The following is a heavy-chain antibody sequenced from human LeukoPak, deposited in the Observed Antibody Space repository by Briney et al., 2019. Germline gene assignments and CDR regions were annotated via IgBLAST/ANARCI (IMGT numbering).Heavy chain of an antibody. CDR2: INPNSGGT. J-gene: IGHJ4*02. CDR1: GYTFNGYY. D-gene: IGHD6-13*01. CDR3: ARGQAAAGLLPFDY. V-gene: IGHV1-2*02. Sequence: ASVKVPCKASGYTFNGYYMHWVRQAPGQGLEWMGWINPNSGGTNYAQKFQGRVTMTRDTSISTAYMELSRLRSDDTAVYYCARGQAAAGLLPFDYWGQGTLVTVSS.